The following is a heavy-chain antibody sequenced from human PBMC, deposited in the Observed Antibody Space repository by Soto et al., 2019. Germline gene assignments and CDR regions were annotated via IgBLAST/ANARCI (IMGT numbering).Heavy chain of an antibody. CDR3: ARALGDYYDSSGYYHP. D-gene: IGHD3-22*01. J-gene: IGHJ5*02. CDR2: IIPIFGTA. V-gene: IGHV1-69*01. Sequence: QVQLVQSGAEVKKPGSSVTVSCKASGGTFSSYAISWGRQAPGQGLEWMGGIIPIFGTANYAQKFQGIVTITADESTSTAYMELSSLRSEDTAVYYCARALGDYYDSSGYYHPWGQGTLVTVSS. CDR1: GGTFSSYA.